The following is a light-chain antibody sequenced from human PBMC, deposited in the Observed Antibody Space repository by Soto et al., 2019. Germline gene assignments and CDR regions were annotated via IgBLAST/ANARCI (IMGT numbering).Light chain of an antibody. CDR3: QQRSNWPPT. CDR1: QSISRW. Sequence: TQYPSTLSASVGDRVTITCRASQSISRWLAWYQQKPGQAPRLLIYDASNRATGIPARFSGSGSGTDFTLTISSLEPEDFAVYYCQQRSNWPPTFGQGTRLEIK. CDR2: DAS. V-gene: IGKV3-11*01. J-gene: IGKJ5*01.